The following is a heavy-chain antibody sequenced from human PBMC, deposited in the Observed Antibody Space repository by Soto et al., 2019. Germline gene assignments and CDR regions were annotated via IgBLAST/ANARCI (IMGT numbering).Heavy chain of an antibody. J-gene: IGHJ3*02. V-gene: IGHV3-30*18. D-gene: IGHD3-10*01. CDR2: ISYDGNNK. CDR3: AKVGSGSYGSAFYI. CDR1: GFTFSNYG. Sequence: QAQLVESGGGVVQPGRSLRLSCAASGFTFSNYGMHWVRQAPGKGLEWVVVISYDGNNKYYADSVQGRFTISRDNSKSTLYLQMNSLRAEDTAVYYCAKVGSGSYGSAFYILGQGTMVTVSS.